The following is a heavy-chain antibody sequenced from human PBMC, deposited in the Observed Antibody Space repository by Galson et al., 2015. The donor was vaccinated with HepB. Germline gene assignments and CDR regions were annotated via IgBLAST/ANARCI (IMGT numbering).Heavy chain of an antibody. CDR3: ASGDSGPDLEI. CDR1: GFTFSDYY. Sequence: SLRLSCAASGFTFSDYYMSWIRQAPGKGLEWVSYISSSSSYTNYADSVKGRFTISRDNAKNSLYLQMNSLRAEDTAVYYCASGDSGPDLEIWGQGTMVTVSS. CDR2: ISSSSSYT. V-gene: IGHV3-11*06. J-gene: IGHJ3*02. D-gene: IGHD5-12*01.